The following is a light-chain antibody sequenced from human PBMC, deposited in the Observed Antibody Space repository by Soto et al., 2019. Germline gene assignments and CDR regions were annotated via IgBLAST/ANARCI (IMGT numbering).Light chain of an antibody. Sequence: QSVLTQPPSASGTPGQRVTISCSGSSSSFGSYTVNWYQQLPGTAPKLLIYANDLRPSGVPDRISGSKSGTSASLAISGLQSEDEADYYCATWDDSLNGPVFGAGTKVTVL. J-gene: IGLJ1*01. CDR1: SSSFGSYT. CDR3: ATWDDSLNGPV. CDR2: AND. V-gene: IGLV1-44*01.